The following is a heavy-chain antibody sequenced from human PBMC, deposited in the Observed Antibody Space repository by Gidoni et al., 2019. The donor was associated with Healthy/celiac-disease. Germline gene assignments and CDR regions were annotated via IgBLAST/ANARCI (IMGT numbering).Heavy chain of an antibody. Sequence: QVQLQQWGAGLLMPSETLSLTCAVYGGSFSGSCWSWIRQPPGKGLEWSGEINHSGSTNYNPSLKRQVTISVDTSKNQFSLKLSSVTAADTAVYYCARGLPGLTLVAYYYCCMDVWGKGTTVTVSS. J-gene: IGHJ6*03. D-gene: IGHD2-15*01. CDR2: INHSGST. CDR3: ARGLPGLTLVAYYYCCMDV. CDR1: GGSFSGSC. V-gene: IGHV4-34*01.